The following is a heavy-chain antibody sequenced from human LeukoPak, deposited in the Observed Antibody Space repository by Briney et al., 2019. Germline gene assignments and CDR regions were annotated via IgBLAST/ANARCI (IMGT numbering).Heavy chain of an antibody. CDR3: ARGAMSTFARFDS. Sequence: GGSLRLSCVVSGFSVSDHYMSWVRQAPGKGLQWLSVIFADDLTYYEDSIKGRFTISRDRSQNTLYLQMKSLRAEDTAVYYCARGAMSTFARFDSWGQGTLVNVSS. CDR1: GFSVSDHY. D-gene: IGHD2/OR15-2a*01. CDR2: IFADDLT. V-gene: IGHV3-53*01. J-gene: IGHJ4*02.